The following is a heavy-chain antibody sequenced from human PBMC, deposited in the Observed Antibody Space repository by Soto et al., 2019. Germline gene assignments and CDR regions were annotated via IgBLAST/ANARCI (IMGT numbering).Heavy chain of an antibody. D-gene: IGHD3-22*01. J-gene: IGHJ4*02. CDR1: GFTFSTYA. CDR3: AKLSSVTMIVDVITGRSFDY. CDR2: ISGSGKST. V-gene: IGHV3-23*01. Sequence: EVQLLESGGGLVQPGGSLRLSCAVSGFTFSTYAMSWVRQAPGKGLEWVSVISGSGKSTNYAESVKGRFTISRDNSKNTLYLHMDSLRAEDSAVYYCAKLSSVTMIVDVITGRSFDYWGQGTLVTVSS.